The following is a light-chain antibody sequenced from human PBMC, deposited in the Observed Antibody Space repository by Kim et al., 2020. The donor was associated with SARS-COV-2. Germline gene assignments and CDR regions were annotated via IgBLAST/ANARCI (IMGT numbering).Light chain of an antibody. CDR3: QQYNDWPLLS. J-gene: IGKJ4*01. V-gene: IGKV3-15*01. CDR1: QSVRNT. Sequence: SPGERVTLSCRASQSVRNTLAWYQQRPGQAPRLLLYGASTRATDISARFSGSGSGIEFTLTIRSLQSEDLAVYYCQQYNDWPLLSFGGGTKVDIK. CDR2: GAS.